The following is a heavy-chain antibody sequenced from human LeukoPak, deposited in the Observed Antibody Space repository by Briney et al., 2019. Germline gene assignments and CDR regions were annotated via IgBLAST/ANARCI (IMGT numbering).Heavy chain of an antibody. J-gene: IGHJ3*02. CDR1: GFTFSSYA. V-gene: IGHV3-23*01. CDR3: AKDRSWVVPAANKAFDI. D-gene: IGHD2-2*01. Sequence: GGSLRLSCAASGFTFSSYAMSWVRQAPGKGLEWVSAISGSGGSTYYADSVKGRFTISRDNSKNTLYLQMNSLRAEDTAVYYCAKDRSWVVPAANKAFDIWGQGTMVTVSS. CDR2: ISGSGGST.